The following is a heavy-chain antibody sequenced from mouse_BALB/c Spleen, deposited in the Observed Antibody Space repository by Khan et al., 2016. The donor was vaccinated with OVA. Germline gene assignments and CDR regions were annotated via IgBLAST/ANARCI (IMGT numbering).Heavy chain of an antibody. CDR1: GYTFTDFT. CDR2: ISTYYGDA. J-gene: IGHJ3*01. V-gene: IGHV1S137*01. CDR3: PRGGGGNRFAY. Sequence: QVQLQESGAELVRPGVSVKISCKGSGYTFTDFTLHWVKQSHAMSLEWIGVISTYYGDATYNQRFKDKATMTVDKSSSTAYMELARLTSEDSAIYYGPRGGGGNRFAYWGQGTLVTVSA.